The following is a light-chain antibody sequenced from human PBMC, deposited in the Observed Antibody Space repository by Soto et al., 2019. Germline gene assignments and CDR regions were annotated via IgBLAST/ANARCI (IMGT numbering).Light chain of an antibody. V-gene: IGLV1-44*01. CDR3: AAWDDNLNGPL. CDR1: NSNIGRYS. Sequence: QSVLTQPPSLSGTTGQRVTLSSSRSNSNIGRYSVNWYQHVPGTAPKILIYSDDERPSEVPDRFDGSKSGTSASLAISGLQSEDEAESSCAAWDDNLNGPLFGGGTKLTVL. J-gene: IGLJ3*02. CDR2: SDD.